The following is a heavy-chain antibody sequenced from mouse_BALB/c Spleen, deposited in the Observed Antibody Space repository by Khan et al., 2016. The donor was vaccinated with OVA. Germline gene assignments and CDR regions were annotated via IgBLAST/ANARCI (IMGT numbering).Heavy chain of an antibody. CDR1: GYTFTTYT. J-gene: IGHJ3*01. D-gene: IGHD2-14*01. CDR2: INPSNGYT. Sequence: QVQLQQSGAELARPGASVKMSCKASGYTFTTYTMHWVKQRPGQGLEWIGYINPSNGYTNYNQKFKDKSTLTADKSSSTAYMQLSSLTSDYSAVXYCARGGAYYRSDGWFSYWGQGTLVTVSA. V-gene: IGHV1-4*01. CDR3: ARGGAYYRSDGWFSY.